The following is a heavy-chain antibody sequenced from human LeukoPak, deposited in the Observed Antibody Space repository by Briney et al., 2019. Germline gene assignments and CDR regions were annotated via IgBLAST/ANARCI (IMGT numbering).Heavy chain of an antibody. CDR3: ARLGYCSSTSCYAFDI. D-gene: IGHD2-2*01. CDR2: INPNSGGT. J-gene: IGHJ3*02. CDR1: GYTFTGYY. Sequence: ASVKVSCEASGYTFTGYYMHWVRQAPGQGLEWMGWINPNSGGTNYAQKFQGRVTMTRDTSISTAYMELSRLRSDDTAVYYCARLGYCSSTSCYAFDIWGQGTMVTVSS. V-gene: IGHV1-2*02.